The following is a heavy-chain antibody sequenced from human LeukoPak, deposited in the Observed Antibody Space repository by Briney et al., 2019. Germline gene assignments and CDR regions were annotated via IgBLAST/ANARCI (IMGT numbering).Heavy chain of an antibody. CDR1: GGSISSGGYY. D-gene: IGHD6-6*01. CDR2: IYHSGST. J-gene: IGHJ4*02. Sequence: SQTLSLTCTVSGGSISSGGYYWSWIRQPPGKGLEWIGYIYHSGSTYYNPSLKSRVTISVDRSKNQFSLKLSSVTAADTAVYYCARDKYSSSSEAVWGQGTLVTVSS. CDR3: ARDKYSSSSEAV. V-gene: IGHV4-30-2*01.